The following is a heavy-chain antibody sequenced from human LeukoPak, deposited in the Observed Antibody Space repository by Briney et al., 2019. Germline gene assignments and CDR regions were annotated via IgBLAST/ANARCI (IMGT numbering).Heavy chain of an antibody. CDR2: INYGGTT. D-gene: IGHD3-10*01. Sequence: SETLSLTCTVSGGSISSNNYYWSWIRQPPGREMEWIASINYGGTTYYNPSLKSRVTISVDTSKNHFSLRLSSVTAADTAVYLCARYVASGAGTYYFDYWGQGSLVTVSS. V-gene: IGHV4-39*02. CDR3: ARYVASGAGTYYFDY. J-gene: IGHJ4*02. CDR1: GGSISSNNYY.